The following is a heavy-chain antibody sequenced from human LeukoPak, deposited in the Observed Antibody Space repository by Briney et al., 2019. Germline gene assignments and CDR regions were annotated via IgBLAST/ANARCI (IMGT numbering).Heavy chain of an antibody. D-gene: IGHD4-17*01. Sequence: PGGSLRLSCAASEFTFSSYSMNWVRQAPGKGLEWVSSISSSSSYIYYADSVKGRFTISRDNAKNSLYLQMNSLRAEDTAVYYCAREVYGDYPYLSLEHYFDYWGQGTLVTVSS. CDR2: ISSSSSYI. CDR1: EFTFSSYS. CDR3: AREVYGDYPYLSLEHYFDY. J-gene: IGHJ4*02. V-gene: IGHV3-21*01.